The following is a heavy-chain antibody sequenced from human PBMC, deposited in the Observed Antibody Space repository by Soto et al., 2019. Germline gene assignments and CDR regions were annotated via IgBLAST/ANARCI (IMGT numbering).Heavy chain of an antibody. CDR1: GGTFSSYA. CDR3: AGAGIVVVPAAMENYGMDV. CDR2: IIPIFGTA. J-gene: IGHJ6*02. V-gene: IGHV1-69*13. Sequence: SVKVSCKASGGTFSSYAISWVRQAPGQGLEWMGGIIPIFGTANYAQKFQGRVTITADESTSTAYMELSSLRSEDTAVYYCAGAGIVVVPAAMENYGMDVWGQGTTVTVSS. D-gene: IGHD2-2*01.